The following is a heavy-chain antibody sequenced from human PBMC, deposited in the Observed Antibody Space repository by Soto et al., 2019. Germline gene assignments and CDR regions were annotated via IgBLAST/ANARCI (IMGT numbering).Heavy chain of an antibody. CDR3: ARDGVVSYYYYYMDV. CDR1: GYTFTSYG. J-gene: IGHJ6*03. Sequence: ASVKVSCKASGYTFTSYGISWVRQAPGQGLEWMGWVSAYNGNTNYAQKLQGRVTMTTDTSTSTAYMELRSLRSDDTAVYYCARDGVVSYYYYYMDVWGKGTTVTVSS. CDR2: VSAYNGNT. V-gene: IGHV1-18*01. D-gene: IGHD3-16*01.